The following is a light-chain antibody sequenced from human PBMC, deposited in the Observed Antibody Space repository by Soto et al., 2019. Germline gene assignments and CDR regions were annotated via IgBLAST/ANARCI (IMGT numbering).Light chain of an antibody. CDR2: VNSDGSH. CDR1: SGYSNYA. Sequence: QPVLTQSPSASASLGASVKLTCTLSSGYSNYAIAWHQQQPEKCPRYLMKVNSDGSHSKGDGIPDRFSGSSSGTERYLTISSLKSEDEADYYWQLWGTGIVCFCGGTTLTVL. V-gene: IGLV4-69*01. CDR3: QLWGTGIVC. J-gene: IGLJ2*01.